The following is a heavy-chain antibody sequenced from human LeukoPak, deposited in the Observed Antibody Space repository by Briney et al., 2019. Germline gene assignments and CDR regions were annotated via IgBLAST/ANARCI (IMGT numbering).Heavy chain of an antibody. CDR1: GGSISSGGYY. V-gene: IGHV4-31*03. D-gene: IGHD3-22*01. CDR2: IYYSGST. Sequence: SETLSLTCTVSGGSISSGGYYWSWIRQHPGTGLEWIGYIYYSGSTYYNPSLKSRVTISVDTSKNQFSLKLSSVTAADTAVYYCARAPYDSSGYYYGYYYGMDVWGQGTTVTVSS. CDR3: ARAPYDSSGYYYGYYYGMDV. J-gene: IGHJ6*02.